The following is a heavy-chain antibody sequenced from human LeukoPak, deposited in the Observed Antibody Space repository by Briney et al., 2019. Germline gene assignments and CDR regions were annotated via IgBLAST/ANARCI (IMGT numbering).Heavy chain of an antibody. CDR3: AKVGSTLIKFPFDY. V-gene: IGHV3-23*01. CDR2: ISGSGGST. D-gene: IGHD3-16*01. Sequence: GGSLRLSCAASGFTFSSYHMSWVRQSPGKGLEWVSAISGSGGSTYYADSVKGRFTISRDNSKNTLDLQMNSLRAEDTAVYYCAKVGSTLIKFPFDYWGQGTLVTVSS. J-gene: IGHJ4*02. CDR1: GFTFSSYH.